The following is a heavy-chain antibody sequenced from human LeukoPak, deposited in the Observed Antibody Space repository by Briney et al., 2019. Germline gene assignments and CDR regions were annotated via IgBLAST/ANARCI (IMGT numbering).Heavy chain of an antibody. CDR3: ARDSDWILFDY. J-gene: IGHJ4*02. CDR2: VNREGTTT. Sequence: GGSLRLSCAASVFMFNTYWMQWVRQAPGKGLVWVARVNREGTTTAYADSVKGRFIISRDNSKNTLYLQMNNLRAEDTAVYYCARDSDWILFDYWGQGTPVTVSS. D-gene: IGHD2-2*03. V-gene: IGHV3-74*03. CDR1: VFMFNTYW.